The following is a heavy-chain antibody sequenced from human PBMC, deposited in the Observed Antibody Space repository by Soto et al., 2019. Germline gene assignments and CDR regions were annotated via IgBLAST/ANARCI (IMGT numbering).Heavy chain of an antibody. Sequence: AGGSLRLSCAASGFTFSSYSMNWVRQAPGKGLEWVSSISSSSSYIYYADSVKGRFTISRDNAKNSLYLQMNSLRAKDTAVYYCVVLGSQVYYYYGMDVWGQGTTVTVSS. V-gene: IGHV3-21*01. J-gene: IGHJ6*02. CDR3: VVLGSQVYYYYGMDV. CDR1: GFTFSSYS. CDR2: ISSSSSYI. D-gene: IGHD3-16*01.